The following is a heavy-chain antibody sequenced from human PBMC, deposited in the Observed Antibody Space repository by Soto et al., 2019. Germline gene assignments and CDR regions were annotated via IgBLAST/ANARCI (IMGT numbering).Heavy chain of an antibody. Sequence: PEGSLRLSCAASVFTFSSYSMNCVRDSPGKWLEWVSSISSSSSYIYYADSVKGRFTISRDNAKNSLYLQMNSLRAEDTAVYYSPREGEYSSRWQRVWFRTWGEAAPVTLS. CDR2: ISSSSSYI. CDR1: VFTFSSYS. CDR3: PREGEYSSRWQRVWFRT. D-gene: IGHD6-13*01. J-gene: IGHJ5*02. V-gene: IGHV3-21*01.